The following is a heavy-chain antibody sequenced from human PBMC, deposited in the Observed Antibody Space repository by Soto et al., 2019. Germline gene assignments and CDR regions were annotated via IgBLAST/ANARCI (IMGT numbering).Heavy chain of an antibody. CDR1: GGTFSSYA. CDR3: ARLVEIAAAGYTDPHYFDY. V-gene: IGHV1-69*01. D-gene: IGHD6-13*01. Sequence: QVQLVQSGAEVKKPGSSVKVSCKASGGTFSSYAISWVRQAPGQGLEWMGGIIPIFGTANYAQKFQGRVTITADESMSTADIKLSSLRSEDTAVYYCARLVEIAAAGYTDPHYFDYWGQGTLVTLSS. J-gene: IGHJ4*02. CDR2: IIPIFGTA.